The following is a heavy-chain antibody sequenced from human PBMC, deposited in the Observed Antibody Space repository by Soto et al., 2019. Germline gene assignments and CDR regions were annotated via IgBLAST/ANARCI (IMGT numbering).Heavy chain of an antibody. CDR2: IGYDGNNK. CDR3: ARRGVTGIVGIFGSPLDI. Sequence: QVQLVESGGGWVQPGRSLRLSCEATGFSFTTYGMHWVRQAPGKGLEWVAVIGYDGNNKYYADSVEGRFTISRDNSKNTEYLQMKSLRGDDTAVYYCARRGVTGIVGIFGSPLDIWGQGTVVTVSS. D-gene: IGHD1-1*01. CDR1: GFSFTTYG. V-gene: IGHV3-33*01. J-gene: IGHJ3*02.